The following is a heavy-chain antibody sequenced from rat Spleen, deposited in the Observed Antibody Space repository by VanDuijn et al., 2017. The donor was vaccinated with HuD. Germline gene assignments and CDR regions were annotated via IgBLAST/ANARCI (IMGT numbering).Heavy chain of an antibody. D-gene: IGHD1-4*01. Sequence: EVQLVESGGGLVQPGGSLKLSCVASGFTFKNYWMNWIRQAPGKGLEWVASISNSGGSIYYPDSVKGRFTISRDNAQNTLYLQMNSLRSEDTATYYCTTEANYPGSYFDYWGQGVMVTASS. CDR2: ISNSGGSI. CDR1: GFTFKNYW. J-gene: IGHJ2*01. CDR3: TTEANYPGSYFDY. V-gene: IGHV5-31*01.